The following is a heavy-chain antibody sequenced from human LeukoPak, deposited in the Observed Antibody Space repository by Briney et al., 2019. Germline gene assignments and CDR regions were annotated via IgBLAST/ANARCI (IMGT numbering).Heavy chain of an antibody. D-gene: IGHD3-16*01. Sequence: PSETLSLTCTVSGGSISSSSYYWGWIRQPPGKGLEWIGSIYYSWSTYYNTSLKSRVTISVDTSKNQFSLKLSSVTAADTAVYYRARLPFSTGESEPFDYWGQGTLVTVSS. V-gene: IGHV4-39*01. CDR1: GGSISSSSYY. CDR2: IYYSWST. CDR3: ARLPFSTGESEPFDY. J-gene: IGHJ4*02.